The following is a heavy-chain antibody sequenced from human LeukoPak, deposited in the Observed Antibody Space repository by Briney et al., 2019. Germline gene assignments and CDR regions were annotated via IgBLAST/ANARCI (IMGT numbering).Heavy chain of an antibody. J-gene: IGHJ4*02. CDR1: GGTFSSYA. V-gene: IGHV1-69*05. CDR3: ARERSSYGSSAPYDY. Sequence: GASVKVSCKASGGTFSSYAFSWVRQAPAQGHEWMGGIIPIFGTANYAQKFQGRVTITTDESTSTAYMELSSLRSEDTAVYYWARERSSYGSSAPYDYWAQGTLVTVSS. CDR2: IIPIFGTA. D-gene: IGHD6-13*01.